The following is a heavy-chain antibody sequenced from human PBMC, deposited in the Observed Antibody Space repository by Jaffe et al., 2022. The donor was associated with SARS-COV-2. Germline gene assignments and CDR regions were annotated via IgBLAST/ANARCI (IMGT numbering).Heavy chain of an antibody. V-gene: IGHV2-5*02. CDR2: IYWDDDK. Sequence: QITLKESGPTLVKPTQTLTLTCTFSGFSLSTSGVGVGWIRQPPGKALEWLALIYWDDDKRYSPSLKSRLTITKDTSKNQVVLTMTNMDPVDTATYYCAHSRRPRGSSWPYYFDYWGQGTLVTVSS. CDR3: AHSRRPRGSSWPYYFDY. D-gene: IGHD6-13*01. CDR1: GFSLSTSGVG. J-gene: IGHJ4*02.